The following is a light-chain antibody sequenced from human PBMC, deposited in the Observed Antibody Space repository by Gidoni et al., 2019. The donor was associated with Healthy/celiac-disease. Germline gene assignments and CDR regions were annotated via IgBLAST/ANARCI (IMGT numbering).Light chain of an antibody. CDR1: SGHSSYA. Sequence: QLVLTQSPSASASLGASVKLTCIGSLSSGHSSYAIAWHQQQPEKGPRYLMKLNSDGSHSKGDGIPDRFSGSSSGAERYLTISSLQSEDEADYYCQTWGTGILVFGGGTKLTVL. CDR2: LNSDGSH. CDR3: QTWGTGILV. V-gene: IGLV4-69*01. J-gene: IGLJ2*01.